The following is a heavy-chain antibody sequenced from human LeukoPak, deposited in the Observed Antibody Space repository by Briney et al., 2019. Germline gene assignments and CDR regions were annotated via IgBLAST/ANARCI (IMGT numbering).Heavy chain of an antibody. CDR3: ARWVGQQLTLYYYYGMDV. Sequence: PSETLSLTCTVPGGSISSYYWSWIRQPPGKGLEWIGYIYYSGSTNYNPSLKSRVTISVDTSKNQFSLKLSSVTAADTAVYYCARWVGQQLTLYYYYGMDVWGQGTTVTVSS. V-gene: IGHV4-59*01. CDR1: GGSISSYY. CDR2: IYYSGST. D-gene: IGHD6-13*01. J-gene: IGHJ6*02.